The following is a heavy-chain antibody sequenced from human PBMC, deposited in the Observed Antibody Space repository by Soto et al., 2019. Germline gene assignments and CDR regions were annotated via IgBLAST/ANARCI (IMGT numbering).Heavy chain of an antibody. D-gene: IGHD6-19*01. J-gene: IGHJ4*02. CDR3: AREWVYSSGWYDGY. CDR2: IYYSGST. Sequence: KPSETLSLTCTVSGGSVSRGSYYWSWIRQPPGKGLEWIGYIYYSGSTNYNPSLKSRVTISVDTSKNQFSLKLSSVTAADTAVYYCAREWVYSSGWYDGYWGQGTLVTVSS. CDR1: GGSVSRGSYY. V-gene: IGHV4-61*01.